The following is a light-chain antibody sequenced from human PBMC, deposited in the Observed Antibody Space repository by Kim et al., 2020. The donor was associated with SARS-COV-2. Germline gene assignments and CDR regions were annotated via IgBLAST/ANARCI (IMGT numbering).Light chain of an antibody. V-gene: IGLV3-19*01. J-gene: IGLJ2*01. Sequence: VALGQTVRIPCQGDSLRSYYATWYQQKPGQAPILVIYGKNNRPSGIPDRFSGSSSGNTASLTITGTQAGDEADYYCNSRDSNDNVVFGGGTKVTVL. CDR2: GKN. CDR1: SLRSYY. CDR3: NSRDSNDNVV.